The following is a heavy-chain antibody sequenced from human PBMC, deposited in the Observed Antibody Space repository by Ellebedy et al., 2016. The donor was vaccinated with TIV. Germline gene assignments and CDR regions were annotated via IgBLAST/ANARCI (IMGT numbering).Heavy chain of an antibody. Sequence: GESLKISCAASGITFSTYPMNWVRQAPGKGLEWVSIFSANGVTTYYADSVKGRFTISRDNSKNTLFLQMSSLRAEDTAVYFCARRSTDFAFDCWGQGTLVTVSS. CDR2: FSANGVTT. D-gene: IGHD3/OR15-3a*01. J-gene: IGHJ4*02. CDR3: ARRSTDFAFDC. CDR1: GITFSTYP. V-gene: IGHV3-23*01.